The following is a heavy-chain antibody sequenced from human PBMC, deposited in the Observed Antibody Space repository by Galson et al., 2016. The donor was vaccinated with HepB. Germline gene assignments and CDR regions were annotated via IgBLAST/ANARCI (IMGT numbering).Heavy chain of an antibody. J-gene: IGHJ4*02. CDR3: ARHKTDSSDWAYYFDY. Sequence: LTCAVSGGSIGPYYWSWIRQPPGRGLEWIGYVYYIGSANYNPSLSSRVTISVDRSKNQFSLKLRSVTAADTAVYYCARHKTDSSDWAYYFDYWGQGILVTVSS. CDR2: VYYIGSA. D-gene: IGHD6-19*01. CDR1: GGSIGPYY. V-gene: IGHV4-59*01.